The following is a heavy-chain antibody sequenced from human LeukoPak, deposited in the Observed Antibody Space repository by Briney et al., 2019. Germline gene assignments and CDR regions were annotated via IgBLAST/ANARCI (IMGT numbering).Heavy chain of an antibody. V-gene: IGHV1-46*01. J-gene: IGHJ6*03. Sequence: ASVKVSCKASGYTFTSYYMHWVRQAPGQGLEWMGIINPSGGSTSYAQKFQGRVTMTRDTSISTAYMELSRLRSDDTAVYYCARDSMVRGVTGYYYYMDVWGKGTTVTVSS. CDR1: GYTFTSYY. D-gene: IGHD3-10*01. CDR2: INPSGGST. CDR3: ARDSMVRGVTGYYYYMDV.